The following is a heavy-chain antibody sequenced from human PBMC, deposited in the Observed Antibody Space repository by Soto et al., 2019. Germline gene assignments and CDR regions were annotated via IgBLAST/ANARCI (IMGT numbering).Heavy chain of an antibody. CDR2: IIPIFGTA. CDR3: ARHVPPAGYYYGLDV. D-gene: IGHD2-2*01. Sequence: QVQLVQSGAEVKKPGSSVKVSCKAFGGTFSRYAISWVRQAPGQGLEWMGGIIPIFGTANYAQKFQGRVTITADEPTSTAYMELSSLRSEDTAVYFCARHVPPAGYYYGLDVWGQGTTVTVSS. CDR1: GGTFSRYA. V-gene: IGHV1-69*12. J-gene: IGHJ6*02.